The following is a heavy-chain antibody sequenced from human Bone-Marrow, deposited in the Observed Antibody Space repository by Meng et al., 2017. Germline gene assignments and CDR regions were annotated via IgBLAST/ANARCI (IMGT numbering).Heavy chain of an antibody. CDR2: MNPNSGNT. J-gene: IGHJ3*02. D-gene: IGHD3-9*01. CDR3: ARGRSRYFDWLLYSPGAFDI. Sequence: ASVKVSCKASGYTFTSYDINWVRQATGQGLEWMGWMNPNSGNTGYAQKFQGRVTITRNTSISTAYMELSSLRSEDTAVYYCARGRSRYFDWLLYSPGAFDIWGQGTMVTVSS. V-gene: IGHV1-8*03. CDR1: GYTFTSYD.